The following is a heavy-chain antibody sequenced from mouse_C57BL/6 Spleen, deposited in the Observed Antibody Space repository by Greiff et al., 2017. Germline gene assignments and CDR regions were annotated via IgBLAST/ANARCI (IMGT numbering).Heavy chain of an antibody. V-gene: IGHV1-55*01. CDR1: GYTFTSYW. D-gene: IGHD2-10*01. CDR2: IYPGSGST. CDR3: AREPLRYFDV. J-gene: IGHJ1*03. Sequence: QVQLQQSGAELVKPGASVKMSCKASGYTFTSYWITWVKQRPGQGLEWIGDIYPGSGSTNYNEKFKSKATLTVDTSSSTAYMQLSSLTSEDSAVYYCAREPLRYFDVWGTGTTVTVSS.